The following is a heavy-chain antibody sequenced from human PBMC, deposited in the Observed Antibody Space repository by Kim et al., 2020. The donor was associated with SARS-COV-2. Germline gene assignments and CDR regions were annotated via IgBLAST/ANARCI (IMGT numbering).Heavy chain of an antibody. CDR2: T. Sequence: THYTDTVKGRFTTSRHNSKNTLYLQMNRLGAEDTAVYYCARDLYYYGMDVWGQGTTVTVSS. J-gene: IGHJ6*02. CDR3: ARDLYYYGMDV. V-gene: IGHV3-53*04.